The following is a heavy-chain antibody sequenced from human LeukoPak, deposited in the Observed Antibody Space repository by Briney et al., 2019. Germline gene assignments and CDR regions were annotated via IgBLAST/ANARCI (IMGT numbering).Heavy chain of an antibody. Sequence: ASVKVSCKVSVYTLTELSMHWGRHAPGKGLELMGGVDPEDGETIYAQKFQGRVTMTRNTSISTAYMELSSLRSEDTAVYYCARGGDSSGWYYSKYYFDYWGQGTLVTVSS. J-gene: IGHJ4*02. CDR2: VDPEDGET. CDR1: VYTLTELS. D-gene: IGHD6-19*01. CDR3: ARGGDSSGWYYSKYYFDY. V-gene: IGHV1-24*01.